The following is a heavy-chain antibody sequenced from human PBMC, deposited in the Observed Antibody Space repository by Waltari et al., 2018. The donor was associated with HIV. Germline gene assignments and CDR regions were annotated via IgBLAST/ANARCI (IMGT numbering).Heavy chain of an antibody. CDR2: GHSNGLS. V-gene: IGHV4-39*01. CDR3: GRRHFYDSSGYCVPRSFSLSNLEV. CDR1: GVPVSASNSFWQTT. J-gene: IGHJ6*01. D-gene: IGHD3-22*01. Sequence: HLQESGPGLVKPSETLSGKCNGSGVPVSASNSFWQTTPNLSSECFRQAPGMGLEWIATGHSNGLSPNNPPHMSRITFGVNSAMNRLSLNLTSVTAADTAVYYCGRRHFYDSSGYCVPRSFSLSNLEVWGPGTTVIVSS.